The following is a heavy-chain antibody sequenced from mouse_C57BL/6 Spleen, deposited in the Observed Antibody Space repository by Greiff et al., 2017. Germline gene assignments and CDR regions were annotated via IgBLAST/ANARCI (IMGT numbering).Heavy chain of an antibody. Sequence: EVQLQESGPGLVKPSQSLSLTCSVTGYSITSGNYWNWIRQFPGNKLEWMGYISYDGSNNYNPSLKNRISITPDTSKNQFFLKLNSVTTEDAATFYCSRGYYYGSSSWFAYWGQGTLVTVSA. CDR3: SRGYYYGSSSWFAY. V-gene: IGHV3-6*01. J-gene: IGHJ3*01. D-gene: IGHD1-1*01. CDR1: GYSITSGNY. CDR2: ISYDGSN.